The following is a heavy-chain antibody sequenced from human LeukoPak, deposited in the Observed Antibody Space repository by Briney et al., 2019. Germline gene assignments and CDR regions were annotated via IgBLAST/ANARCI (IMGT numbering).Heavy chain of an antibody. CDR3: ARSIGLTGGGVDV. CDR1: GFTFSDYN. D-gene: IGHD3-9*01. CDR2: ITNGGSTI. V-gene: IGHV3-11*01. Sequence: PGGSLRLSCAASGFTFSDYNMNWVRQAPGKGLEWVSYITNGGSTIHHADSVEGRFTISRDNAKKTLYLQMNSPRAEDTAVYYCARSIGLTGGGVDVWGQGTTVTVSS. J-gene: IGHJ6*02.